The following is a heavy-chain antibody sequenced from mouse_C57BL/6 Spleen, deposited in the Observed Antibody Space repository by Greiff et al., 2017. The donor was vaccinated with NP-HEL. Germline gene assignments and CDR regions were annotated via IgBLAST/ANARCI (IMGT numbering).Heavy chain of an antibody. D-gene: IGHD3-1*01. V-gene: IGHV10-1*01. J-gene: IGHJ4*01. CDR2: IRSKSNNYAT. CDR1: GFSFNTYA. CDR3: VRQIAQYYYAMDY. Sequence: EVQGVESGGGLVQPKGSLKLSCAASGFSFNTYAMNWVRQAPGKGLEWVARIRSKSNNYATYYADSVKDRFTISRDDSESMLYLQMNNLKTEDTAMYYCVRQIAQYYYAMDYWGQGTSVTVSS.